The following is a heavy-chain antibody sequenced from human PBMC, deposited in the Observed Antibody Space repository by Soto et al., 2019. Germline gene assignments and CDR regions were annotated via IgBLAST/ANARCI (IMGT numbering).Heavy chain of an antibody. J-gene: IGHJ1*01. CDR2: IYYSGST. CDR3: ARSYCSSTRFSRTEYFQH. D-gene: IGHD2-2*01. CDR1: GGSIISGGYY. Sequence: QVQLQESGPGLVKPSQTLSLTCTGSGGSIISGGYYWSWIRQHPGKGLEWIGYIYYSGSTYYNPSLKSRVTISVDTSKNQVSMKLSSVTAADTAVYYCARSYCSSTRFSRTEYFQHLGQGTLVTVS. V-gene: IGHV4-31*03.